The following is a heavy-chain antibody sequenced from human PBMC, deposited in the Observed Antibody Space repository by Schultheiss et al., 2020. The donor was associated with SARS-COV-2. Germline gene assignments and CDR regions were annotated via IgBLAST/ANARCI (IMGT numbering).Heavy chain of an antibody. CDR2: IYSTYST. CDR1: GFSVSSNY. Sequence: GGSLRLSCAASGFSVSSNYMSWVRQAPRRGLEWVATIYSTYSTFYADSVKGRFTISRDNSKNTLYLQLNSLRAEDTAVYYCARGRYDYGGDRNWYFDLWGRGTLVTVSS. J-gene: IGHJ2*01. CDR3: ARGRYDYGGDRNWYFDL. D-gene: IGHD4-23*01. V-gene: IGHV3-53*01.